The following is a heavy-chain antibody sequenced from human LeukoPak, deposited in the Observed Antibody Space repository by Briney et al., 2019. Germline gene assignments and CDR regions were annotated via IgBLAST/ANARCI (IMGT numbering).Heavy chain of an antibody. CDR2: ISGSGGST. Sequence: GGSLRLSCAASGFTFSSYAMSWVRQAPGKGLEWVSAISGSGGSTYYADSVKGRFTISRDNSKNTLYLQMNSLRAEDTAVYYCAKDQVKSDYVWGSYRKPVEGFDYWGQGTLVTVSS. V-gene: IGHV3-23*01. CDR1: GFTFSSYA. D-gene: IGHD3-16*02. CDR3: AKDQVKSDYVWGSYRKPVEGFDY. J-gene: IGHJ4*02.